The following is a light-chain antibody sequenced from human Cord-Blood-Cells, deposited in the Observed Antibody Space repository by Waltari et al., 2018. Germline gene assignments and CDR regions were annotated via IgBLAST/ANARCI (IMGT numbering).Light chain of an antibody. Sequence: DVVMTQSPLSLPVTLGQPASISCRSSQSLVHSDGNTYLNWFQQRPGQSPRRLIYKVSNRDSGVPDRFSGSGSGTDFTLKISRVEAEDLGVYYCMQGTHWYTFGQGTKLEIK. CDR1: QSLVHSDGNTY. CDR2: KVS. CDR3: MQGTHWYT. V-gene: IGKV2-30*02. J-gene: IGKJ2*01.